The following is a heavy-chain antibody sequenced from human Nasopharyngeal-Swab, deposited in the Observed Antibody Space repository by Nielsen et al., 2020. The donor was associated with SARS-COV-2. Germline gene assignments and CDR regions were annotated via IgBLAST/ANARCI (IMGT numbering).Heavy chain of an antibody. CDR1: GGTFSSYA. Sequence: SVQVSCKASGGTFSSYAISWVRQAPGQGLEWMGGIIPIFGTANYAQKFQGRVTITADESTSTAYMELSSLRSEDTAVYYCARGSVYYYYGMDVWGQGTTVTVSS. V-gene: IGHV1-69*13. CDR3: ARGSVYYYYGMDV. CDR2: IIPIFGTA. J-gene: IGHJ6*02.